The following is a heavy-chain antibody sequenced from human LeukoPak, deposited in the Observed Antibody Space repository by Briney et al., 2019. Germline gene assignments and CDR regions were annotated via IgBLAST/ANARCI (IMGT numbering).Heavy chain of an antibody. CDR2: ISSSSTYI. Sequence: GGSLRLSCAASGFTFSDYGMHWVRQAPGKGLEWVSSISSSSTYINYADSVKGRFTISRDNAKTSLYLQMNSLRAEDTAVYYCARGIAAAGYAFDIWGQGTMVTVSS. D-gene: IGHD6-13*01. V-gene: IGHV3-21*04. CDR3: ARGIAAAGYAFDI. CDR1: GFTFSDYG. J-gene: IGHJ3*02.